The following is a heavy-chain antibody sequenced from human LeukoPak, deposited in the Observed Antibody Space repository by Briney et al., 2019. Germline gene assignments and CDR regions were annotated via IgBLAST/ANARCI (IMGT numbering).Heavy chain of an antibody. Sequence: GGSLRLSCAASGFTFSTYSMNWVRQAPGKGLEWVSYISSSGSTIYYADSVKGRFTISRDNAKNSLYLQMDSLRAEDTAVYYCARGSTYYDSSGQVPFDYWGQGTLVTVSS. CDR1: GFTFSTYS. V-gene: IGHV3-48*01. CDR3: ARGSTYYDSSGQVPFDY. J-gene: IGHJ4*02. CDR2: ISSSGSTI. D-gene: IGHD3-22*01.